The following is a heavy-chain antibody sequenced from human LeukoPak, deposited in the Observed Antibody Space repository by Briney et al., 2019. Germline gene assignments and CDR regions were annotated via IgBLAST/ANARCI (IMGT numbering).Heavy chain of an antibody. CDR2: ISYDGSNK. CDR3: AREGMNYYDSSGWFDY. D-gene: IGHD3-22*01. Sequence: GGSLRLSCAASGFTFSSYAMHWVRQAPGKGLEWVAVISYDGSNKYYADSVKGRFTISRDNSKNTLYLQMNSLRAEDTAVYYCAREGMNYYDSSGWFDYWGQGTLVTVSS. V-gene: IGHV3-30-3*01. CDR1: GFTFSSYA. J-gene: IGHJ4*02.